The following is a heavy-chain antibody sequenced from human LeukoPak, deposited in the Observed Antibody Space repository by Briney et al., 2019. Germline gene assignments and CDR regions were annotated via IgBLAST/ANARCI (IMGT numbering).Heavy chain of an antibody. Sequence: ASVKVPCKASGYTFTGYYMHWVRQAPGQGLEWMGWINPNSGGTNYAQKFQGWVTMTRDTSISTAYMELSRLRSDDTAVYYCARGAAAVYYFDYWGQGTLVTVSS. V-gene: IGHV1-2*04. D-gene: IGHD6-13*01. CDR1: GYTFTGYY. CDR2: INPNSGGT. CDR3: ARGAAAVYYFDY. J-gene: IGHJ4*02.